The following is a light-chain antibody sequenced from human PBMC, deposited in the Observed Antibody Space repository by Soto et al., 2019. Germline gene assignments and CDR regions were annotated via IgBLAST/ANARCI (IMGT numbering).Light chain of an antibody. Sequence: AIRMTQSPSSFSASTGDRVTITCRASQGISSYLAWYQQKPGKAPKLLIYAASTLQSGVPSRVSGSGSGTDFTLTISCLQSEDFATYYWQQYYSYPPTFGQGTKVEIK. CDR2: AAS. J-gene: IGKJ1*01. V-gene: IGKV1-8*01. CDR1: QGISSY. CDR3: QQYYSYPPT.